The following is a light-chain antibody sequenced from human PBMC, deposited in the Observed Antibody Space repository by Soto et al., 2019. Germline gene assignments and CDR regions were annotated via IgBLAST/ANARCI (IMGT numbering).Light chain of an antibody. Sequence: QSALTQPASVSGSPGQSITISCTGTYNDVGGFNYVSWYQQHPGKAPKLMIFDVSNRPSGVSSRFSGSKSGNTASLTISGLQADDEADYYCSSYGGNNNVLFGGGTKVTVL. CDR3: SSYGGNNNVL. CDR1: YNDVGGFNY. J-gene: IGLJ2*01. CDR2: DVS. V-gene: IGLV2-14*03.